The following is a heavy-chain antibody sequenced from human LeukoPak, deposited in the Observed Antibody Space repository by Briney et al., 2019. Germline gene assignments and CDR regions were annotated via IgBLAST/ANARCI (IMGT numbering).Heavy chain of an antibody. CDR3: AQSHGGPGFDF. CDR2: IYNGVST. Sequence: SETLSLTCIASGASVNEYYWSWVRQPPGKALEWIGHIYNGVSTIYNPSLTSRVTISVDTPRNQFSLKLTSLTAADTAMYYCAQSHGGPGFDFWSQGALVTVSS. J-gene: IGHJ4*02. CDR1: GASVNEYY. V-gene: IGHV4-59*08.